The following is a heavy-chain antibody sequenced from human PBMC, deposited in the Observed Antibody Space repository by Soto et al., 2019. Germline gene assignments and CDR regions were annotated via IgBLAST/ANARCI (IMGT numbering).Heavy chain of an antibody. V-gene: IGHV3-21*01. CDR1: GFTFSSYS. D-gene: IGHD5-12*01. CDR3: ARGRDGGYDFFDTYYYGMDV. CDR2: ISSSSSYI. Sequence: EVQLVESGGGLVKPGGSLRLSCAASGFTFSSYSMNWVRQAPGKGLEWVSSISSSSSYIYYADSVKGRFTISRDNAKNSLYLQMNSLRAEDTAVYYCARGRDGGYDFFDTYYYGMDVWGQGTTVTVSS. J-gene: IGHJ6*02.